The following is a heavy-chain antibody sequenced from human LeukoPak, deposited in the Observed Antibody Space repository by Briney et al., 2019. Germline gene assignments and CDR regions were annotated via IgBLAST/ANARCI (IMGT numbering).Heavy chain of an antibody. J-gene: IGHJ4*02. CDR3: ARGRRYFDWLLRGHYFDH. D-gene: IGHD3-9*01. CDR2: INHSGST. Sequence: SETLSLTCAVYGGSFSGYYRSWIRQPPGKGLEWIGEINHSGSTNYNPSLKSRVTISVDTSKNQFSLKLSSVTAADTAAYYCARGRRYFDWLLRGHYFDHWGQGTLVTVSS. CDR1: GGSFSGYY. V-gene: IGHV4-34*01.